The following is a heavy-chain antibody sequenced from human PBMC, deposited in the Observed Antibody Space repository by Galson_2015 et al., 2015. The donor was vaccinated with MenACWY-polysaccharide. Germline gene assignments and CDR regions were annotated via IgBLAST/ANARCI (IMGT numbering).Heavy chain of an antibody. CDR1: GFTFNNYW. Sequence: SLRLSCAASGFTFNNYWMSWVRQAPGKGLEWVANIKVDGSERHYVDSVKGRFTISRDNDKNSLYLQMLSLRAEDTAVYYCARDRSSSSIGFSDYWGQGARGTVSS. CDR3: ARDRSSSSIGFSDY. D-gene: IGHD6-6*01. V-gene: IGHV3-7*03. CDR2: IKVDGSER. J-gene: IGHJ4*02.